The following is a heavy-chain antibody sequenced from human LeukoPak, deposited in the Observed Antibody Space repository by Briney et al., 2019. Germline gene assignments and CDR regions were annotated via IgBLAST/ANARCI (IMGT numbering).Heavy chain of an antibody. J-gene: IGHJ4*02. CDR1: GFTVSSNS. CDR3: ARAITMVRGVILREHYYFDY. V-gene: IGHV3-66*01. Sequence: PGGSLRLSCAASGFTVSSNSMSWVRQAPGKGLEWVSVIYSGGSTFYADSAKGRFTISRDNSKNTLYLQMSSLRAEDTAVYYCARAITMVRGVILREHYYFDYWGQGTLVTVSS. D-gene: IGHD3-10*01. CDR2: IYSGGST.